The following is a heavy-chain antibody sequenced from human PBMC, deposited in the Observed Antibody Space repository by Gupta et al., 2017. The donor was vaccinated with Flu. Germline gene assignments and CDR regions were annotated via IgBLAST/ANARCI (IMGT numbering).Heavy chain of an antibody. CDR2: IFSNDEK. V-gene: IGHV2-26*01. J-gene: IGHJ4*02. Sequence: QVTLKESGPVLVKPTETLTLTCTVSGFSLSNARMGVSWIRQPPGKALEWLAHIFSNDEKSYSTSLESRLTISKDTSKSQVVLTMTNMDPVDTATYYCARIYYDFWSGYYLGPYFDYWGQGTLVTVSS. D-gene: IGHD3-3*01. CDR1: GFSLSNARMG. CDR3: ARIYYDFWSGYYLGPYFDY.